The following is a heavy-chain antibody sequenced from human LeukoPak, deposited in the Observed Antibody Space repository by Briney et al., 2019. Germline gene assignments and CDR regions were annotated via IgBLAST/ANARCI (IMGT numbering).Heavy chain of an antibody. CDR1: GCTISSHY. Sequence: SETLCLTCTVSGCTISSHYWSWIRQAPGKGLEWVGYIYYTGSTNYNPSLKSRVTISVDTSRNQFSLKQSSVTAADTAVYYCARAYSSSLGLTEFDPWGQGTLVTVSS. CDR3: ARAYSSSLGLTEFDP. V-gene: IGHV4-59*11. J-gene: IGHJ5*02. CDR2: IYYTGST. D-gene: IGHD6-6*01.